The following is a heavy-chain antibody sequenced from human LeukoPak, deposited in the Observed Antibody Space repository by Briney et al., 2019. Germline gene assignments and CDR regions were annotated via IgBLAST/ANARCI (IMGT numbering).Heavy chain of an antibody. CDR2: IYYSGST. J-gene: IGHJ5*02. CDR1: GGSISSYY. D-gene: IGHD4-17*01. V-gene: IGHV4-59*01. Sequence: MASETLSLTCTVSGGSISSYYWSWIRQPPGKGLEWIGYIYYSGSTNYNPSLKSRVTISVDTSKNQFSLKLSSVTAADTAVYYCARGVGKRYRYRDYGVWWFDPWGQGTLVTVSS. CDR3: ARGVGKRYRYRDYGVWWFDP.